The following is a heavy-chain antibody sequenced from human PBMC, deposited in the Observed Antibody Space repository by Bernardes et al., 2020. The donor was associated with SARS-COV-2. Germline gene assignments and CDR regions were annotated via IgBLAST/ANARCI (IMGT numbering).Heavy chain of an antibody. CDR2: ISGDGGDT. Sequence: GGSLRLSCSASGVTFSRHTIYWIRQAPGKGLQYVSSISGDGGDTKYADSVKGRFTVSRDNPRNTVYLQMSSLRAEDTAVYFCVNVGDCASIYCYSRFESWGQGTLVTVAS. J-gene: IGHJ4*02. V-gene: IGHV3-64D*09. CDR3: VNVGDCASIYCYSRFES. CDR1: GVTFSRHT. D-gene: IGHD2-21*01.